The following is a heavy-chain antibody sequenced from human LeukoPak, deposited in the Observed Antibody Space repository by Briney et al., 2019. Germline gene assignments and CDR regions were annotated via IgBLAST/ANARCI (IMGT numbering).Heavy chain of an antibody. V-gene: IGHV3-23*01. D-gene: IGHD3-10*01. J-gene: IGHJ4*02. Sequence: HAGGSLRLSCAASGFSFSDYAMSWVRQGPGKGLQWVSTISISGDNTYYADSVKGRFTISRDNSKNTLYLQMNSLRAEDTGVYYCAKPGYYLGLVLQWGIFDYWGQGTLVTVSS. CDR3: AKPGYYLGLVLQWGIFDY. CDR2: ISISGDNT. CDR1: GFSFSDYA.